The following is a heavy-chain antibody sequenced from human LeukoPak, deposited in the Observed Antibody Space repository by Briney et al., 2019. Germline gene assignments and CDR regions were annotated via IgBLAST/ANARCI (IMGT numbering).Heavy chain of an antibody. V-gene: IGHV4-31*03. CDR2: IYYSGST. Sequence: PSETLSLTCTVSGGSISSGGYYWSWIRQHPGKGLEWIGYIYYSGSTYYNPSLKSRVTISVDTSKNQFSLKMSSVTAADTAVYYCARGAPQGWSGYYNWFDPWGQGTLVTVSS. CDR1: GGSISSGGYY. CDR3: ARGAPQGWSGYYNWFDP. D-gene: IGHD3-3*01. J-gene: IGHJ5*02.